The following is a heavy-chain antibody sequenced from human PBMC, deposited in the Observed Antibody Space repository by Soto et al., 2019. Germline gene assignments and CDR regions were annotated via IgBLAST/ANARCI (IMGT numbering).Heavy chain of an antibody. D-gene: IGHD1-26*01. CDR1: GGCVHNGRYA. V-gene: IGHV4-30-2*01. J-gene: IGHJ2*01. CDR3: ARGMDGTYYYYWYFDI. CDR2: IYHSGTT. Sequence: PSETLALTSTVYGGCVHNGRYAGNWIRQPPGKGLEWIGSIYHSGTTYYNPSLKSRLAISVDRSKNQFSLRLTSVTAADTAVYYCARGMDGTYYYYWYFDIWGRGTLVTVSS.